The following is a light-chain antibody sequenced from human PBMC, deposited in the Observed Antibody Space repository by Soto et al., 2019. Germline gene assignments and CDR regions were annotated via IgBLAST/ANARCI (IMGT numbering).Light chain of an antibody. Sequence: EIVLTQSPGTLSLSPGERATLSCRASQSVSSSYLAWYQQKPGQAPRLLIYGASSRATGIPDRFSGSGSGTDFTLTISRLEPEDFAVYYCQQYVSSRITFGQGTRLEIK. V-gene: IGKV3-20*01. CDR2: GAS. CDR3: QQYVSSRIT. CDR1: QSVSSSY. J-gene: IGKJ5*01.